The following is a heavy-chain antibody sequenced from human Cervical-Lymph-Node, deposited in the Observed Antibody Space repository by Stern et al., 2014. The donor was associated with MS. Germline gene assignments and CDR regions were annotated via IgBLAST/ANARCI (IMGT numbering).Heavy chain of an antibody. CDR1: GFTFSSYS. CDR3: VRDGGPPDGLDP. D-gene: IGHD3-16*01. J-gene: IGHJ5*02. Sequence: EVQLVESGGGLVKPGGSLRLSCAASGFTFSSYSMNWVRQAPGKGLEWVSSISSSSSYIYYADSVKGRFTISRDNAKNSLYLQMNSLRAEDTAVYYCVRDGGPPDGLDPWGQGTLVTVSS. CDR2: ISSSSSYI. V-gene: IGHV3-21*01.